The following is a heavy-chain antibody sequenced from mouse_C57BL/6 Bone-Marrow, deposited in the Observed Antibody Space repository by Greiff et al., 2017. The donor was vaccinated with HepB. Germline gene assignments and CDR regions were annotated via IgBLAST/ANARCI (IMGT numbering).Heavy chain of an antibody. CDR3: ARTTVVTYWYFDV. CDR2: ISSGSSTI. V-gene: IGHV5-17*01. Sequence: EVKLMESGGGLVKPGGSLKLSCAASGFTFSDYGMHWVRQAPEKGLEWVAYISSGSSTIYYADTVKGRFTISRDNAKNTLLLQMTSLRSEDTAMYYCARTTVVTYWYFDVWGTGTTVTVSS. D-gene: IGHD1-1*01. CDR1: GFTFSDYG. J-gene: IGHJ1*03.